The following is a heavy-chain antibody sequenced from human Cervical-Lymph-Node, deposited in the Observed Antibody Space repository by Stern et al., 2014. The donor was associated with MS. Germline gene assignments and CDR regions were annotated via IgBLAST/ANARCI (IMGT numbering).Heavy chain of an antibody. CDR2: INPNGGST. V-gene: IGHV1-46*03. Sequence: VQLVQSGAEVKKPGASVKVSCKASGYTFTNYHMHWVRQAPGQGLEWMAMINPNGGSTSYAQRFQGRVTLTRDTSTNTVYMELSSLRSEDTAVYYCTRVGYDSSAYSFYWGQGTLVTVSS. J-gene: IGHJ4*02. D-gene: IGHD3-22*01. CDR3: TRVGYDSSAYSFY. CDR1: GYTFTNYH.